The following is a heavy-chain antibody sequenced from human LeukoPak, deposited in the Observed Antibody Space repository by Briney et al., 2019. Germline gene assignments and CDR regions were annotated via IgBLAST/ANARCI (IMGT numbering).Heavy chain of an antibody. CDR3: AKGELLWFGELYY. CDR2: ISFDGSNK. D-gene: IGHD3-10*01. J-gene: IGHJ4*02. CDR1: GFTFSSYG. Sequence: GRSLRLSCAASGFTFSSYGMHWVRQAPGKGLEWVAVISFDGSNKYYADSVKGRFTISRDNSKNTLYLQMNSLRAEDTAVYYCAKGELLWFGELYYWGQGTLVTVSS. V-gene: IGHV3-30*18.